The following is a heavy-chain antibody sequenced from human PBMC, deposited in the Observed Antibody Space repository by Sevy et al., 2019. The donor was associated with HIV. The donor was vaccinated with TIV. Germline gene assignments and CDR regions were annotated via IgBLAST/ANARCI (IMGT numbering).Heavy chain of an antibody. Sequence: GGSLRLSCAASGFSFSNYAMHGVRQAPGKGREGVAVISYEGSDEDYSDSVKGRFTISRDNSKNTLSLQMNSLTVEDTAVYYCAKDMALNYYGSGSYYNTQDGMDVWGRGTTVTVSS. D-gene: IGHD3-10*01. CDR2: ISYEGSDE. CDR3: AKDMALNYYGSGSYYNTQDGMDV. J-gene: IGHJ6*02. CDR1: GFSFSNYA. V-gene: IGHV3-30*18.